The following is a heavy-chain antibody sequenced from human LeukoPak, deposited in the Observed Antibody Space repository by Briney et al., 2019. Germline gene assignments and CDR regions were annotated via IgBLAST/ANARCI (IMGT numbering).Heavy chain of an antibody. D-gene: IGHD5-18*01. Sequence: SETLSLTCTVSGGSISSYYWSWIRQPPGKGLEWIGYIYYSGSTNYNPSLKSRVTISVLTSKNQFSLKLSAVTAADTAVYYCATLGQARGYSYGPVDYWGQGSLVIVPS. V-gene: IGHV4-59*08. CDR3: ATLGQARGYSYGPVDY. CDR2: IYYSGST. CDR1: GGSISSYY. J-gene: IGHJ4*02.